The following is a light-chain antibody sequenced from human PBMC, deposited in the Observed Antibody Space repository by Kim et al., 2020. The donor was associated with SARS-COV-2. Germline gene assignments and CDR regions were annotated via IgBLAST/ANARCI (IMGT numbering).Light chain of an antibody. CDR1: HDISNY. V-gene: IGKV1-17*03. Sequence: ASLGDRVTITCRASHDISNYLAWFQQKPGKVPKRLIYAASNLLSGVPSRFSGSGSGTEFTLTISSLQPEDFATYYCLRHNTYPLIFGGGTKVDIK. CDR2: AAS. J-gene: IGKJ4*01. CDR3: LRHNTYPLI.